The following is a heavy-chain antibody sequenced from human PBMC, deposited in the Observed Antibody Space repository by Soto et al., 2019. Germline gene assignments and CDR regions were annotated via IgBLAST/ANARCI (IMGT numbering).Heavy chain of an antibody. Sequence: SVKVSCKASGGTFSSYAISWVRQAPGQGLEWMGGIIPIFGTANYAQKFQGRVTIAADESTSTAYMELSSLRSEDTAVYYCASGYDYYYGMDVWGQGTTVTVSS. CDR2: IIPIFGTA. CDR3: ASGYDYYYGMDV. J-gene: IGHJ6*02. CDR1: GGTFSSYA. V-gene: IGHV1-69*13.